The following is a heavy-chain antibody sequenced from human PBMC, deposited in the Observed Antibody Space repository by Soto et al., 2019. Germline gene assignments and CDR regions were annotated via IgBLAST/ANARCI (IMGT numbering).Heavy chain of an antibody. Sequence: QVQLVQSGAEVKKPGASVKVSCKASGYTFTSYAMHWVRQAPGQRLEWMGWINAGNGNTKYSQKFQGRVTITRDTSASTAYMELSSLRSEDTAVYYCARVRRDGYNYDFDCWGQGTLVTVSS. CDR1: GYTFTSYA. V-gene: IGHV1-3*01. J-gene: IGHJ4*02. CDR2: INAGNGNT. D-gene: IGHD5-12*01. CDR3: ARVRRDGYNYDFDC.